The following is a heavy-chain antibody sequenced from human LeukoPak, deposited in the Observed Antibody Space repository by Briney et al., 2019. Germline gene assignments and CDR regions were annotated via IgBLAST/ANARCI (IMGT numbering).Heavy chain of an antibody. Sequence: GGSLRLSCAASGFTFSVSWMSWVRQAPGKGLEWVANIKQDGSEKYYVDSVKGRFTISRDNAKNSLYLQMNSLRAEDTAVYYCASIAVTTKAFDIWGQGTMVTVSS. CDR1: GFTFSVSW. J-gene: IGHJ3*02. D-gene: IGHD4-17*01. V-gene: IGHV3-7*01. CDR2: IKQDGSEK. CDR3: ASIAVTTKAFDI.